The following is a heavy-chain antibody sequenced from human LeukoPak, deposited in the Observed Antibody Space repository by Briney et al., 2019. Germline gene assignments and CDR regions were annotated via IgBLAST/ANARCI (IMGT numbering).Heavy chain of an antibody. V-gene: IGHV3-23*01. CDR3: AKCRGSYYRTSFDY. CDR2: ISGSGGSR. D-gene: IGHD1-26*01. CDR1: GFTFSSYV. J-gene: IGHJ4*02. Sequence: GGSLRLSCAASGFTFSSYVMSWVRQAPGKGLEWVSAISGSGGSRYYADSVKGRFTISRDNSKNTLYLQMNSLRAEDTAVYYCAKCRGSYYRTSFDYWGQGTLVTVSS.